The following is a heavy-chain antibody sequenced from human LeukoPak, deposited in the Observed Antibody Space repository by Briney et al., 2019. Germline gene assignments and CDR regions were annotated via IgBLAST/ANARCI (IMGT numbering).Heavy chain of an antibody. CDR2: INHSGGT. CDR3: ARSDGYCSSTSCSPGAFDI. Sequence: SETLSLTCAVYGGSFSGYSWNWIRQPPVKGLEWIGEINHSGGTNYSPSLKSRVTISVDTSKNQFSLKLSSVTAADTAVYYCARSDGYCSSTSCSPGAFDIWGQGTMVTVSS. V-gene: IGHV4-34*01. CDR1: GGSFSGYS. J-gene: IGHJ3*02. D-gene: IGHD2-2*01.